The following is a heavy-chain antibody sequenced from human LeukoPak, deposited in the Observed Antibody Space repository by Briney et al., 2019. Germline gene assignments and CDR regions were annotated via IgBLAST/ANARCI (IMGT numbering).Heavy chain of an antibody. J-gene: IGHJ4*02. V-gene: IGHV3-66*01. CDR1: GFTVSSNY. D-gene: IGHD6-19*01. Sequence: GGSLRLSCAASGFTVSSNYMSWVRQAPGKGLEWVSIIYSGGSTYYADSVRGRFTISRDNSKNTLYLLMNSLRAEDTAVYYCATSGWWGYFDYWGQGTLVTVSS. CDR3: ATSGWWGYFDY. CDR2: IYSGGST.